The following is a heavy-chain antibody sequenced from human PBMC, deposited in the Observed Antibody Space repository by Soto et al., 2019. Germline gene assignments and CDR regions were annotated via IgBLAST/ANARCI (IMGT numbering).Heavy chain of an antibody. V-gene: IGHV3-15*07. CDR3: TTHVGHCSGGSCYTYYFDY. J-gene: IGHJ4*02. Sequence: GGALRLSCAASGFTFSNAWMNWVRQAPGKGLEWVGRIKSKTDGGTTDCAAPVKGRFTISRDDSKNTLYLQMNSLKTEDTAVYYCTTHVGHCSGGSCYTYYFDYWGQGTLVTVSS. CDR1: GFTFSNAW. CDR2: IKSKTDGGTT. D-gene: IGHD2-15*01.